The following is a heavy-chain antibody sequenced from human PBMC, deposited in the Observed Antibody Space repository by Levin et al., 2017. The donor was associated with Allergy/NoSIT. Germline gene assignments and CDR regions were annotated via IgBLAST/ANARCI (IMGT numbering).Heavy chain of an antibody. CDR1: GFSFSSYA. CDR2: FSGISDTT. CDR3: AKKGLAVSGNNWFDS. J-gene: IGHJ5*01. D-gene: IGHD6-19*01. Sequence: SCAASGFSFSSYAMYWVRQAPGKGLEWVSVFSGISDTTYYADSVKGRFTISRDNSKNTLYLQMNSLRAEDTAVYYCAKKGLAVSGNNWFDSWGQGTLVTVSS. V-gene: IGHV3-23*01.